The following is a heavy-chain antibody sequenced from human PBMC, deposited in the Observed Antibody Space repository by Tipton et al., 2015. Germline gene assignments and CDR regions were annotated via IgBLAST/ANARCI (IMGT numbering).Heavy chain of an antibody. CDR3: ARDGERELFLNRYYYYGMDV. V-gene: IGHV1-69*01. Sequence: QVQLVQSGAEVKKPGASVRVSCKASGYTFTSYYMHWGRQAPGQGLEWMGAIIPMVGTTNYAQKFQGRVTIAADESTTTAYMQLSSLRSDDTAVYYCARDGERELFLNRYYYYGMDVWGQGTTVTVS. D-gene: IGHD3-10*01. CDR2: IIPMVGTT. J-gene: IGHJ6*02. CDR1: GYTFTSYY.